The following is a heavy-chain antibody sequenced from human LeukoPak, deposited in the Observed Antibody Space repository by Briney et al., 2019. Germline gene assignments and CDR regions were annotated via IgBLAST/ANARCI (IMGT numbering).Heavy chain of an antibody. D-gene: IGHD3-10*01. J-gene: IGHJ6*03. CDR1: GGSISSHLYF. CDR2: IYYAGST. CDR3: ARMVRGVILGPNYYPYHMDV. Sequence: ASETLSLTSTVSGGSISSHLYFWAWIRQPPGKGLEWIGSIYYAGSTYYNPSLKRRVTISVDTSKDDFPLKLASVTAADTAMYYCARMVRGVILGPNYYPYHMDVWGTGTTVSVSS. V-gene: IGHV4-39*02.